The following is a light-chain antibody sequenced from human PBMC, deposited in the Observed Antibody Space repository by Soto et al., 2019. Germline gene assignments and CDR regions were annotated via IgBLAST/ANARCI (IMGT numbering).Light chain of an antibody. CDR1: QSVSSN. Sequence: EIVLTQSPGTLSLSPGERATLSCRASQSVSSNLVWYQHRPGQAPRLLIYGASTRATDIPARFSGSGSGTEFTLTISSLQSEDYAVYYCQQYNTLPRTFGGGTKVDIK. V-gene: IGKV3-15*01. CDR2: GAS. CDR3: QQYNTLPRT. J-gene: IGKJ4*01.